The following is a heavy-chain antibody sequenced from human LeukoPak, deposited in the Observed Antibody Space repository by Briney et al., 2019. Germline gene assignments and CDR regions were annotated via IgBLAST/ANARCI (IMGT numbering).Heavy chain of an antibody. V-gene: IGHV3-48*03. D-gene: IGHD1-26*01. CDR2: ISSSGDTI. CDR1: GFTFSNYH. Sequence: GGSLRLSCAASGFTFSNYHMNWVRQPPGKGREWVAYISSSGDTIYYAASVKGRFTISRDNVQNSLSLQMNSLGGEDTSVYYCTSLWEVPGPDFWGQGTLVTVSS. J-gene: IGHJ4*02. CDR3: TSLWEVPGPDF.